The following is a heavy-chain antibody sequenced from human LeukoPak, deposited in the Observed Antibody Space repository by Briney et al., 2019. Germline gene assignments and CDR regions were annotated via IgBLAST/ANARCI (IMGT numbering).Heavy chain of an antibody. J-gene: IGHJ4*02. D-gene: IGHD2-2*01. Sequence: GGSLRLSCAGSGFTFSDFWMTWVRQTPGKGLEWVSAISGSGGSTYYADSVKGRFTIPRDNSKNTLYLQMNSLRAEDTAVYYCAKAYQLLQFDYWGQGTLVTVSS. CDR2: ISGSGGST. V-gene: IGHV3-23*01. CDR1: GFTFSDFW. CDR3: AKAYQLLQFDY.